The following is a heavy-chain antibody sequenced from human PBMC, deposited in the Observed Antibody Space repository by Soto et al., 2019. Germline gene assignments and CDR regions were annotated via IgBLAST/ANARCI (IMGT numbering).Heavy chain of an antibody. D-gene: IGHD5-18*01. CDR2: ISGSGGST. CDR3: AKEQKTLGRIQLWRTPARNDY. V-gene: IGHV3-23*01. Sequence: HPGGSLRLSCAASGFTFSSYAMSWVRQAPGKGLEWVSAISGSGGSTYYADSVKGRFTISRDNSKNTLYLQMNSLRAEDTAVYYCAKEQKTLGRIQLWRTPARNDYWGQGTLVTVSS. CDR1: GFTFSSYA. J-gene: IGHJ4*02.